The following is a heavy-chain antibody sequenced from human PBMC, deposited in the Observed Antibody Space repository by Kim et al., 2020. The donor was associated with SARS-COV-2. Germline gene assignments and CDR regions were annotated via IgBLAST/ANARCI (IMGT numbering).Heavy chain of an antibody. CDR2: ISGDGGST. CDR3: AKGQYDFWSVYIDY. Sequence: GGSLRLSCAASGFTFDDYAMHWVRQAPGKGLEWVSLISGDGGSTYYADSVKGRFTISRDNSKNSLYLQMNSLRTEDTALYYCAKGQYDFWSVYIDYWGQGTLVTVSS. V-gene: IGHV3-43*02. J-gene: IGHJ4*02. D-gene: IGHD3-3*01. CDR1: GFTFDDYA.